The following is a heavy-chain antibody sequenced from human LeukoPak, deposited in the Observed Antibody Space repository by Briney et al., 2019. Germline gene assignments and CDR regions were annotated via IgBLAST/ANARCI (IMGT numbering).Heavy chain of an antibody. J-gene: IGHJ4*02. V-gene: IGHV4-61*02. CDR3: ARDGSFDY. Sequence: PSQTLSLTCTVSGGSISSGSYYWSWIRQPAGKGLEWIGRIYTSGSTNYNPSLKSRVTISVDTSKNQFSLKLSSVTAADTAVYYCARDGSFDYWGQRTLVTVSS. CDR1: GGSISSGSYY. CDR2: IYTSGST.